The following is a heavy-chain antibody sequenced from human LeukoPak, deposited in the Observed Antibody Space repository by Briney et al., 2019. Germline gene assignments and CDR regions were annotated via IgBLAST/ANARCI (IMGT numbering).Heavy chain of an antibody. CDR3: ASRGCSGGSCYGYYYYYMDV. Sequence: GGSLRLSCAASGFTFSSNYMSWVRQAPGKGLEWVSVIYSGGSTYYADSVKGRFTISRDNSKNTLYLQMNSLRAEDTAVYYCASRGCSGGSCYGYYYYYMDVWGKGTTVTVSS. CDR1: GFTFSSNY. D-gene: IGHD2-15*01. CDR2: IYSGGST. V-gene: IGHV3-53*01. J-gene: IGHJ6*03.